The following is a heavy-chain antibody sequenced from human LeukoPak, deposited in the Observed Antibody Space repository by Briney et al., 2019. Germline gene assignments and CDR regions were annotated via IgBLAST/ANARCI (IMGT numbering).Heavy chain of an antibody. CDR1: GFTFSIHT. CDR2: ITGSSTYT. J-gene: IGHJ4*02. Sequence: GGSLRLSCAASGFTFSIHTMNWVRQAPGKGLEWVSSITGSSTYTYYADSMKGRFTISRDNAKNSLYLQMNSLRSEDTAVYYCARASERYSYGDVSWFLDYWGQGTLVTVSS. CDR3: ARASERYSYGDVSWFLDY. D-gene: IGHD5-18*01. V-gene: IGHV3-21*04.